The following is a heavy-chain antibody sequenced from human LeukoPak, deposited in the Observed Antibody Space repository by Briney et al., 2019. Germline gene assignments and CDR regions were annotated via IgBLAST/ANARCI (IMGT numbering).Heavy chain of an antibody. J-gene: IGHJ4*02. D-gene: IGHD3-10*01. CDR3: ARGRNAGHYFDS. CDR2: ISSSTSNI. CDR1: GFTFSSYE. Sequence: GGSLRLSCAASGFTFSSYEMNWVRQTPGKGLEWVSYISSSTSNIYFADSVRGRFTISRDNAKNSLFLQMNSLRAEDTAVYYCARGRNAGHYFDSWGQGALVTVS. V-gene: IGHV3-48*03.